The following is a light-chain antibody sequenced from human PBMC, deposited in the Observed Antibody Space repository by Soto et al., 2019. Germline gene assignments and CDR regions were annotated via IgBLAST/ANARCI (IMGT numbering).Light chain of an antibody. Sequence: DIVMTQSPDSLAVSLGERATINCKSSQNLLSSANNKNYLAWYQQKPGQPSVQLIYWASTRESGVPERFSGSGSGTDFTLTISSLQAEDVAVYYCQQYYTGPPRTFGQGTKVEIK. CDR2: WAS. V-gene: IGKV4-1*01. CDR3: QQYYTGPPRT. CDR1: QNLLSSANNKNY. J-gene: IGKJ1*01.